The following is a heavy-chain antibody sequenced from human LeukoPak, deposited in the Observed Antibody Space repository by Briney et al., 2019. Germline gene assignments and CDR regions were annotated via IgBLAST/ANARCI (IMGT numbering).Heavy chain of an antibody. CDR3: VTNSIGYCSGGNCYQVSDY. J-gene: IGHJ4*02. Sequence: PSETLSLTCTVSGGSISSSSYYWGWIRQPPGKGLEWIGEIYHSGSTNYNPSLKSRVTISVDKSKKQFSLKLSSVTAADTAVYYCVTNSIGYCSGGNCYQVSDYWGQGTLVTVSS. CDR1: GGSISSSSYY. V-gene: IGHV4-39*07. CDR2: IYHSGST. D-gene: IGHD2-15*01.